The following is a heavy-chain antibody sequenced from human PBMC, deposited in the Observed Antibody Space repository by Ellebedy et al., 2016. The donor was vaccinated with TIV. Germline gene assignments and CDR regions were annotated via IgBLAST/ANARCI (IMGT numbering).Heavy chain of an antibody. V-gene: IGHV3-7*03. CDR2: INQDGSVK. CDR1: GFSFNIYW. J-gene: IGHJ6*02. Sequence: GESLKISCAASGFSFNIYWMNWVRQAPGKGLEWVANINQDGSVKHYVDSVKGRFTISRDNAKNSLYLQMNSLRAEDTAVYHCARAMDVWGQGTTVTVSS. CDR3: ARAMDV.